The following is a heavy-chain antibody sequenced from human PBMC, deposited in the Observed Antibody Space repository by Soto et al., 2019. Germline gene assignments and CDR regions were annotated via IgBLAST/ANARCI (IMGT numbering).Heavy chain of an antibody. V-gene: IGHV1-58*02. Sequence: SVKLSCNASGFTFTSSAMQWVRQARGQRLEWIGWIVVGSGNTNYAQKFQERVTITRDMATSTAYMELSSVRSEDTAVYYCAADLKGTSSVYYYYYGMDVWGQGTTVSV. J-gene: IGHJ6*02. CDR2: IVVGSGNT. CDR1: GFTFTSSA. D-gene: IGHD2-15*01. CDR3: AADLKGTSSVYYYYYGMDV.